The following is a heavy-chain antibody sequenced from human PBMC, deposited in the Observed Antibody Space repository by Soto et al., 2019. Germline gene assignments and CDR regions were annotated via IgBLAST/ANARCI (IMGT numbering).Heavy chain of an antibody. Sequence: SETLSLTCVVSGGSISNNNWWTWVRQPPGKGLEWIAEIYHSGATNYNPSLRSRVTLSVDKSNNQVSLRLNSVTAADKAVYYCEGRIIEAPECFDPWGPGTLVTVSS. J-gene: IGHJ5*02. CDR3: EGRIIEAPECFDP. D-gene: IGHD6-6*01. V-gene: IGHV4-4*02. CDR2: IYHSGAT. CDR1: GGSISNNNW.